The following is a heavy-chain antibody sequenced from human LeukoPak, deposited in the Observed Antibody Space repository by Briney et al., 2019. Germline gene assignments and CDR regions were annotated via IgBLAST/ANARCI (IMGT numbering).Heavy chain of an antibody. J-gene: IGHJ5*02. D-gene: IGHD3-10*01. V-gene: IGHV4-34*01. CDR1: GGSFSGYY. Sequence: PSETLSLTCAVYGGSFSGYYRSWIRQPPGKGLEWIGEINHSGSTNYNPSLKSRVTISVDTSKNQFSLKLSSVTAADTAVYYCARGIWYYGSTYNWFDPWGQGTLVTVSS. CDR3: ARGIWYYGSTYNWFDP. CDR2: INHSGST.